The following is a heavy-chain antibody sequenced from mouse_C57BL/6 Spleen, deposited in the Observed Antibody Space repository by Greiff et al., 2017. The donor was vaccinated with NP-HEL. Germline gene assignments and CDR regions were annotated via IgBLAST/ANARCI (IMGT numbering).Heavy chain of an antibody. Sequence: QVQLQQPGAELVMPGASVKLSCKASGYTFTRSWMHWVKQRPGQGLEWIGEIDPSDSYTNYNQKFKGKSTLTVDKSSSTAYMQLSSLTSEDAAVYYCARSGNYYAMDCWGQGTSVTVSS. D-gene: IGHD3-1*01. CDR1: GYTFTRSW. CDR3: ARSGNYYAMDC. J-gene: IGHJ4*01. V-gene: IGHV1-69*01. CDR2: IDPSDSYT.